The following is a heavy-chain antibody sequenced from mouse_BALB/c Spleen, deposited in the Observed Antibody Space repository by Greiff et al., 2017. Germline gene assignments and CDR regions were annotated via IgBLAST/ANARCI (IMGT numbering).Heavy chain of an antibody. D-gene: IGHD2-1*01. J-gene: IGHJ4*01. CDR2: INSNGGST. CDR1: GFTFSSYG. Sequence: EVKLMESGGGLVQPGGSLKLSCAASGFTFSSYGMSWVRQTPDKRLELVATINSNGGSTYYPDSVKGRFTISRDNAKNTLYLQMSSLKSEDSAIYYCARGNFYAMDYWGQGTSVTVSS. CDR3: ARGNFYAMDY. V-gene: IGHV5-6-3*01.